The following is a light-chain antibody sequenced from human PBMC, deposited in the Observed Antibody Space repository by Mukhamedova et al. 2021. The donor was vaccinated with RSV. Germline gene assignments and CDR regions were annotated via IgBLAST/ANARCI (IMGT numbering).Light chain of an antibody. J-gene: IGKJ1*01. V-gene: IGKV1-5*03. CDR2: EAS. CDR3: QQFYTYSQT. Sequence: WYQRRVHGKAPKLLIYEASSLQSGVSSRFSGSGYGTEFTLTINSQQAEDFATYYCQQFYTYSQTFGQGTKVEVK.